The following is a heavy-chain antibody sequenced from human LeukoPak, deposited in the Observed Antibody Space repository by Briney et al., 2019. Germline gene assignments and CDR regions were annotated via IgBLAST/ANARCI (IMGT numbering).Heavy chain of an antibody. Sequence: GGSLRLSCTSSTFTLGSYWMHWVRQVPGGGLMWVARMNNDGSGTNYADSVKGRFTISRDNAKNTLYLQMNSLRAEDTALYYCAKISREGSSSGDWGQGTLVTVSS. D-gene: IGHD6-13*01. J-gene: IGHJ4*02. V-gene: IGHV3-74*01. CDR3: AKISREGSSSGD. CDR1: TFTLGSYW. CDR2: MNNDGSGT.